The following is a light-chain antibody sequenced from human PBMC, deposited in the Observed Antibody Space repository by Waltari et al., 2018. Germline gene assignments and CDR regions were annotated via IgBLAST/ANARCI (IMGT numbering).Light chain of an antibody. J-gene: IGKJ1*01. CDR2: AAT. CDR1: QSISIY. CDR3: QQRYSTPPWT. V-gene: IGKV1-39*01. Sequence: DIQVTQSPSSLSASVGDRVTITCRASQSISIYLNLYQQKPGKAPQLLISAATSLQVGVPSRFSGSGSGTDFTLTISSLQPEDFASYYCQQRYSTPPWTFGQGTKVEIK.